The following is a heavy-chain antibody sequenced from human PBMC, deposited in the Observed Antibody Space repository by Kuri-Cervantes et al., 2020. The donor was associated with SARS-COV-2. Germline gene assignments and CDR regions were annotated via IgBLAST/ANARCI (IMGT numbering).Heavy chain of an antibody. CDR2: IYYSGST. CDR3: ARDRVRQHRGGGYYYYGMDV. Sequence: LRLSCTVSGGSISSGGYYWSWLRQHPGKGLEWIGYIYYSGSTYYNPSLKSLVTISVDTSKNQFSLKLSSVTAADTAVYYCARDRVRQHRGGGYYYYGMDVWGQGTTVTVSS. V-gene: IGHV4-31*01. J-gene: IGHJ6*02. CDR1: GGSISSGGYY. D-gene: IGHD6-13*01.